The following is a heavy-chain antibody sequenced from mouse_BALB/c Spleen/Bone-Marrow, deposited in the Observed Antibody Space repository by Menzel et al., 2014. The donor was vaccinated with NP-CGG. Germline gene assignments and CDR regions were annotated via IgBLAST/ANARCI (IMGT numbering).Heavy chain of an antibody. J-gene: IGHJ1*01. CDR1: GFTFSSYT. Sequence: EVQLQESGGGLVKPGGSLKLSCAASGFTFSSYTMSWVRQTPEKRLEWVATFSSGGSYTYYPDSVKGRFTISGDNAKNTLSLQRSSLKSEDTALYYCTRDPGRGRYFDAWGAGTTATVSS. CDR3: TRDPGRGRYFDA. CDR2: FSSGGSYT. D-gene: IGHD3-3*01. V-gene: IGHV5-6-4*01.